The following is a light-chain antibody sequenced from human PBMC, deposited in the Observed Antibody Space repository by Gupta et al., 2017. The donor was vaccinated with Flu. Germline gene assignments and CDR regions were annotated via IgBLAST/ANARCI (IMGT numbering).Light chain of an antibody. CDR3: CSYAGNYRFVV. V-gene: IGLV2-11*01. J-gene: IGLJ2*01. Sequence: QSALTQPRSVSGSPGQSATISCTGTTSDVGGYNYVSWYQQHPGKAPKVMIYDVTKRPSGVPDRFSGSKSGNTASLTISGLQPEDEADYYCCSYAGNYRFVVFGGGTKLTVL. CDR1: TSDVGGYNY. CDR2: DVT.